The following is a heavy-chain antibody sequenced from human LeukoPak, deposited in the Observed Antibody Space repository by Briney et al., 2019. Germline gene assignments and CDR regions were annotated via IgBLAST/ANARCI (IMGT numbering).Heavy chain of an antibody. J-gene: IGHJ4*02. D-gene: IGHD2-8*01. CDR3: ARGGLRMVYAFGSNYVDY. Sequence: ASVKVSCKASGYTFTGYYMHWVRQAPGQGLEWMGWINPNSGGTNYAQKFQGRVTMARDTSISTAYMELSRLRSDDTAVYYCARGGLRMVYAFGSNYVDYWGQGTLVTVSS. V-gene: IGHV1-2*02. CDR2: INPNSGGT. CDR1: GYTFTGYY.